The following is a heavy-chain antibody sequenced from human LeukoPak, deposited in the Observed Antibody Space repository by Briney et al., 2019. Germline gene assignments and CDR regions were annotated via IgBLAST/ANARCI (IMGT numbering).Heavy chain of an antibody. CDR1: GGTFSSYA. CDR3: ASLTYYYGLGRLDY. Sequence: ASVKVSCKASGGTFSSYAISWVRQAPGQGLEWMGWINPNSGGTNYAQKFQGRVTMTRDTSISTAYMELSRLRSDDTAVYYCASLTYYYGLGRLDYWGQGTLVTVSS. D-gene: IGHD3-10*01. J-gene: IGHJ4*02. CDR2: INPNSGGT. V-gene: IGHV1-2*02.